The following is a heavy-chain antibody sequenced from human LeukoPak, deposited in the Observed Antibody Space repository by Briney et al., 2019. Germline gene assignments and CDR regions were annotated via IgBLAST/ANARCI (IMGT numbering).Heavy chain of an antibody. Sequence: GSLRLSCAASGFNITSNYMNWVRQAPGKGLEWIASIHYSGSTYYNQALRSRVTMSVDTSKNQFSLKLGSVTAADTAIYYCARRSSAWPPSDSWGQGIRVTVSS. CDR3: ARRSSAWPPSDS. CDR2: IHYSGST. J-gene: IGHJ4*02. V-gene: IGHV4-59*04. CDR1: GFNITSNY. D-gene: IGHD6-19*01.